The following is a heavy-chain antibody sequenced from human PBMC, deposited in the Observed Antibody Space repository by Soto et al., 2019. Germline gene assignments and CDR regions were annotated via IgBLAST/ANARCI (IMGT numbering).Heavy chain of an antibody. Sequence: ASVNVSCKASGYTFTSYGISWVRQAPGQGLEWMGWISAYNGNTNYAQKLQGRVTMTTDTSTSTAYMELRSLRSDDTAVYYCAKSSPYYYYGMDVWGQGTTVTVSS. V-gene: IGHV1-18*01. CDR2: ISAYNGNT. J-gene: IGHJ6*02. CDR1: GYTFTSYG. D-gene: IGHD2-15*01. CDR3: AKSSPYYYYGMDV.